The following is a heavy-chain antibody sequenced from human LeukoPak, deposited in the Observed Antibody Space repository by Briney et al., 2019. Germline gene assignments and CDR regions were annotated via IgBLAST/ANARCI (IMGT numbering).Heavy chain of an antibody. D-gene: IGHD6-13*01. J-gene: IGHJ3*02. V-gene: IGHV3-7*01. CDR1: GFTSTTAW. Sequence: PGGSLRLSCAISGFTSTTAWMTWVRQAPGKGLEWVADIRQDGSDKYYVDSVKGRFTISRDNAKNSLYLEMSSLRGEDTALYYCARDTSPRIAAIYYDAFDIWGQGTMVTVSS. CDR3: ARDTSPRIAAIYYDAFDI. CDR2: IRQDGSDK.